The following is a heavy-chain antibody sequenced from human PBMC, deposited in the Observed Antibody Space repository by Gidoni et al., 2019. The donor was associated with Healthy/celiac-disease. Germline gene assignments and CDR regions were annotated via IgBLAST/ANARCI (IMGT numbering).Heavy chain of an antibody. J-gene: IGHJ3*02. V-gene: IGHV2-70*01. D-gene: IGHD2-2*01. Sequence: QVTLRESGPALVKPTQTLTLTCTFSGFSLSTSGMCGSWIRQPPGKALEWLALIDWDDDKYYSTSLKTRLTISKDTSKNQVVLTMTNMDPVDTATYYCARTQAWIPPAAIRGMGAFDIWGQGTMVTVSS. CDR2: IDWDDDK. CDR3: ARTQAWIPPAAIRGMGAFDI. CDR1: GFSLSTSGMC.